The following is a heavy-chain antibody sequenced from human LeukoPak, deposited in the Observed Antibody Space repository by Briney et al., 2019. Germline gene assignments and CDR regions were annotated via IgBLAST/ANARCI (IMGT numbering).Heavy chain of an antibody. CDR3: AKAPSIAAAGTIWYFQH. Sequence: GGSLRLSCAASGFTFSSYGMHWVRQAPGKGLEWVAFIRYDGSNKYYADSVKGRFTISRDNSKNTLYLQMNSLRAEDTAVYYCAKAPSIAAAGTIWYFQHWGQGALVTVSS. J-gene: IGHJ1*01. CDR2: IRYDGSNK. CDR1: GFTFSSYG. V-gene: IGHV3-30*02. D-gene: IGHD6-13*01.